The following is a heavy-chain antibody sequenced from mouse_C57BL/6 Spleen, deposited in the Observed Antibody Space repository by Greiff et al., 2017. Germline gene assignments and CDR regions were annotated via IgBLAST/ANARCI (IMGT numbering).Heavy chain of an antibody. J-gene: IGHJ4*01. D-gene: IGHD2-12*01. Sequence: EVQVVESGPELVKPGASVKIPCKASGYTFTDYNMDWVKQSHGKSLEWIGDINPNNGGTIYNQKFKGKATLTVDKSSSTAYMELRSLTSEDTAVYYCARKDDFYYYAMDYWGQGTSVTVSS. CDR3: ARKDDFYYYAMDY. CDR1: GYTFTDYN. V-gene: IGHV1-18*01. CDR2: INPNNGGT.